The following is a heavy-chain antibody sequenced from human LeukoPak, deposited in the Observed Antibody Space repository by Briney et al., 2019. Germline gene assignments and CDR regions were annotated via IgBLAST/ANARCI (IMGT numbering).Heavy chain of an antibody. Sequence: GGSLRLSCAASGFTFSSYAMHWVRQAPGKGLEWVAVISYDGSNKYYADSVKGRFTISRDNSKNTLYLQMNSLRAEDTAVYYCARGGANCSGGSCYHPLYYYGMDVWGQGTTVTVSS. CDR3: ARGGANCSGGSCYHPLYYYGMDV. J-gene: IGHJ6*02. CDR1: GFTFSSYA. CDR2: ISYDGSNK. V-gene: IGHV3-30*04. D-gene: IGHD2-15*01.